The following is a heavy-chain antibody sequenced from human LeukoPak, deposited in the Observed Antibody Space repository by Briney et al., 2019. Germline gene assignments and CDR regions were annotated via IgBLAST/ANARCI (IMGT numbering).Heavy chain of an antibody. CDR3: ASILDY. D-gene: IGHD6-6*01. CDR2: ISWNSGSI. V-gene: IGHV3-9*01. J-gene: IGHJ4*02. Sequence: GGSLRLSCAASGFTFDDYAMHWVRQAPGKGLEWVSGISWNSGSIGYADSVKGRFTISRDNAKNSLYLQMNSLRAEDTAVYYCASILDYWGQGTLVTVSS. CDR1: GFTFDDYA.